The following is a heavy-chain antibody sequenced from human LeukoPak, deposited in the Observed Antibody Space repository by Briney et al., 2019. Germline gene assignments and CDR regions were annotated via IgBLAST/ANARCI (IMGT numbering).Heavy chain of an antibody. V-gene: IGHV1-46*01. Sequence: ASVTVSCKASGYTFTSCYMHWVRQAPGHGLVWMGIIYPSGGGTRYAQKFQGRVTMTRDTSTGTVYMELSSLASEDSARYYGARAYRGYSIDFWGQGTLVTVS. CDR3: ARAYRGYSIDF. CDR1: GYTFTSCY. CDR2: IYPSGGGT. D-gene: IGHD3-22*01. J-gene: IGHJ4*02.